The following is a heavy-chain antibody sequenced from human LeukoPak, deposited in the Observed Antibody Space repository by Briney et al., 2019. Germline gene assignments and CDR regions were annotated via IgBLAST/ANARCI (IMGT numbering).Heavy chain of an antibody. CDR3: AKWPEGAMDYFDY. D-gene: IGHD3-16*01. CDR1: GFSFSSYA. Sequence: GGSLRLSCAASGFSFSSYAMTWARQAPVKGLEWVSAISGDGTRTHYADSVKGRFTISRDNSKNTLYLEMSSLRVEDTAIYYYAKWPEGAMDYFDYWGQGTLVTVSS. V-gene: IGHV3-23*01. CDR2: ISGDGTRT. J-gene: IGHJ4*02.